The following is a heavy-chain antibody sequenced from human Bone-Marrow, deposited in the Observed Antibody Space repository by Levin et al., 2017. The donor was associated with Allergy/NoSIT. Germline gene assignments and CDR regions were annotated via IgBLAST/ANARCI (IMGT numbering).Heavy chain of an antibody. CDR2: ISDSGSTI. CDR3: AREGGTANQIDY. V-gene: IGHV3-11*01. J-gene: IGHJ4*02. CDR1: GFTFSDYY. D-gene: IGHD1-26*01. Sequence: LSLTCEASGFTFSDYYMSWIRQAPGKGLEWVSYISDSGSTIHYADSVKGRFTISRDNAKNSLFLQMDSLRADDTAVYYCAREGGTANQIDYWGQGTLVTVSS.